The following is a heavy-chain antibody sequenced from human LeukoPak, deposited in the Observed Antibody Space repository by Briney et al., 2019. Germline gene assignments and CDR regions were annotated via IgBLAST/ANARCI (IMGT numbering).Heavy chain of an antibody. D-gene: IGHD3-22*01. V-gene: IGHV4-59*01. Sequence: PSETLSLTCTVSGGSISGYYWTWIRQPPGKGLEWIGQIYYTGSTNYNPSLKSRLTMSVDTSKNQFSLRLSSVTPADTAVYYCARKYYYDSDRGAFDMWGQGTVVSVTS. CDR1: GGSISGYY. J-gene: IGHJ3*02. CDR2: IYYTGST. CDR3: ARKYYYDSDRGAFDM.